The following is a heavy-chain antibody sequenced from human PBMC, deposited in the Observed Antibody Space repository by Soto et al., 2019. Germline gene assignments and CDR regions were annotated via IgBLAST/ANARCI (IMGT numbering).Heavy chain of an antibody. J-gene: IGHJ4*02. V-gene: IGHV3-7*03. CDR3: ARGVGIAKYSSGWPIDY. CDR1: GFTFSSYW. Sequence: GSLRLSCAASGFTFSSYWMSWVRQAPGKGLEWVANIKQDGSEKYYVDSVKGRFTISRDNAKNSLYLQMNSLRAEDTAVYYCARGVGIAKYSSGWPIDYWGQGTLVTVSS. D-gene: IGHD6-19*01. CDR2: IKQDGSEK.